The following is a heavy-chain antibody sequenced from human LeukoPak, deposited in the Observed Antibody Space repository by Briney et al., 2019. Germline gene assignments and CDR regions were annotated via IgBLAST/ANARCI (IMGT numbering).Heavy chain of an antibody. J-gene: IGHJ4*02. CDR2: ISSSSSSI. CDR1: GFTFISYS. V-gene: IGHV3-48*02. D-gene: IGHD1-26*01. Sequence: GGALRLCCAAPGFTFISYSMTWVPRATGKGLEWLSYISSSSSSIYYADSVKGRFTISRDNAKHSLYLQMNGLRDEDTAVYYCARDRSEWELLRVYFDYWGQGTLVTVSS. CDR3: ARDRSEWELLRVYFDY.